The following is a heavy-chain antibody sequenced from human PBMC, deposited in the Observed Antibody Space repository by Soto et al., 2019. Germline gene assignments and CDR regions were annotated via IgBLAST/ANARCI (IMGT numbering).Heavy chain of an antibody. CDR2: ISYDGGKK. CDR1: GFNFSSYA. Sequence: LRLSCAASGFNFSSYAMHWVRQAPGKGLEWVAVISYDGGKKYYADSVEGRFTISRDNSKNTLYVEMNSLSAEDTAVYYCAREGQPAAGTTPHNWGQGTLVTVSS. V-gene: IGHV3-30*04. CDR3: AREGQPAAGTTPHN. D-gene: IGHD6-13*01. J-gene: IGHJ4*02.